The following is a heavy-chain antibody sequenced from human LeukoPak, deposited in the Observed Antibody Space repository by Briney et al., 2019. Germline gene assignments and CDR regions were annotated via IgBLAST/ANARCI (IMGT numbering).Heavy chain of an antibody. Sequence: GGSLRLACAASGFAFSDSWMTWIRQAPGKGLEWVAFIKGDGSAKKYVDSVKGRFTISRDNAKNSLFLQMNSLRAEDTAIYYCARDRGWIQHDIWGQGTMVTVSS. CDR3: ARDRGWIQHDI. CDR1: GFAFSDSW. V-gene: IGHV3-7*01. D-gene: IGHD5-18*01. CDR2: IKGDGSAK. J-gene: IGHJ3*02.